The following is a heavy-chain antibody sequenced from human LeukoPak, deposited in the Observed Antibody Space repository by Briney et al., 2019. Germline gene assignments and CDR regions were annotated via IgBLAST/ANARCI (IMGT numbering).Heavy chain of an antibody. D-gene: IGHD3-22*01. Sequence: SQTLSLTCTVSGGSISNGGYYWSWIRQHPGKGLEWIGYIYYSGNTYYNPSLKSRVIISVDTSKNQLSLKLSSVTAADTAVYYCARGKYYYDSSGYYFPDAFDIWGQGTVVTVSS. J-gene: IGHJ3*02. V-gene: IGHV4-31*03. CDR1: GGSISNGGYY. CDR3: ARGKYYYDSSGYYFPDAFDI. CDR2: IYYSGNT.